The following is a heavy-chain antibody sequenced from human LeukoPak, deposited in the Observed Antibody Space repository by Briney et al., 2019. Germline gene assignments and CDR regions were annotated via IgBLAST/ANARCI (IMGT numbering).Heavy chain of an antibody. D-gene: IGHD3-10*01. J-gene: IGHJ4*02. CDR1: GLGFDFSRHW. CDR2: ISSSSSNI. V-gene: IGHV3-21*01. CDR3: ARVEVGY. Sequence: PGGSLRLSCAASGLGFDFSRHWMTWVRQAPGKGLEWVSSISSSSSNIYYADSVKGRFTISRDNAKNSLYLQMNSLRAEDTAVYYCARVEVGYWGQGTLVTVSS.